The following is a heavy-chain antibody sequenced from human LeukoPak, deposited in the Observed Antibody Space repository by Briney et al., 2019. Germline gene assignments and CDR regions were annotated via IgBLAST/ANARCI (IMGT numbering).Heavy chain of an antibody. V-gene: IGHV1-2*04. Sequence: GASVKVSCKASGYSFTGYYMHWVRQAPGQGLGWMGWINPNSGGTNYAQKFQGWVTMTRDTSISTAYMELSRLRSDDTAVYYCARESVLWFGESWVYYFDYWGQGTLVTVSS. CDR1: GYSFTGYY. D-gene: IGHD3-10*01. J-gene: IGHJ4*02. CDR3: ARESVLWFGESWVYYFDY. CDR2: INPNSGGT.